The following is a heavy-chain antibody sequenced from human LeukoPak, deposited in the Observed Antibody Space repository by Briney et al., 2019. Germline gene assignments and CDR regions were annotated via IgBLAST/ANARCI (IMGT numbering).Heavy chain of an antibody. CDR3: ASFPPPDGDPEVQ. D-gene: IGHD1-14*01. J-gene: IGHJ4*02. V-gene: IGHV3-30*04. CDR1: GFTLSSYA. Sequence: GGSLRLSCAASGFTLSSYAMHWVRQAPGKGLEWVAVISYDGSNKYYADSVKGRFTISRDNSKNTLYLQMNSLRAEDTAVYYCASFPPPDGDPEVQWGQGTLVTVSS. CDR2: ISYDGSNK.